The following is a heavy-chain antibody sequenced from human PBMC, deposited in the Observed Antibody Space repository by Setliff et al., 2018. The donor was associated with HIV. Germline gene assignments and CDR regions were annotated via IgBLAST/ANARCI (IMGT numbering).Heavy chain of an antibody. Sequence: PSETLSLTCSVSGGSLSSNDYSWSWIRQAPGAGLEWIGYFYQSGSTYYNPSLRSRVTMSVDKSKNQFSVNLNSVTAADTAVYYCSNWNTTVDADSWGQGTLVTVSS. CDR3: SNWNTTVDADS. D-gene: IGHD1-1*01. V-gene: IGHV4-30-2*01. CDR1: GGSLSSNDYS. J-gene: IGHJ4*02. CDR2: FYQSGST.